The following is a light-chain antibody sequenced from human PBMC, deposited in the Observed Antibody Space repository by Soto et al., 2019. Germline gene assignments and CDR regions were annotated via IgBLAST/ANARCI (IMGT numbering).Light chain of an antibody. CDR2: DVS. CDR3: TSYTTSTTYV. J-gene: IGLJ1*01. V-gene: IGLV2-14*03. CDR1: SSDVGRYNF. Sequence: QSVLTQPASVSGSPGQSITVSCIGTSSDVGRYNFVSWYQQHPGKALKLVIYDVSNRPSGVSNRFSGSKSGNTASLTISGLLAEDEADYYCTSYTTSTTYVFGTGTKVTFL.